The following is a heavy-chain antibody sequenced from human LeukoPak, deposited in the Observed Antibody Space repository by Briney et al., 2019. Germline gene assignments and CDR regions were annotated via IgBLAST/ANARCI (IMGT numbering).Heavy chain of an antibody. CDR3: ATLVVAATHKDY. CDR1: GGSISSDSYY. J-gene: IGHJ4*02. D-gene: IGHD2-15*01. V-gene: IGHV4-61*09. Sequence: SETLSLTCTVSGGSISSDSYYWSWIRQPAGKGLEWIGHIYTSGSTNYNPSLKSRVTISVDTSKNQFSLKLSSVTAADTAVYYCATLVVAATHKDYWGQGTLVTVSS. CDR2: IYTSGST.